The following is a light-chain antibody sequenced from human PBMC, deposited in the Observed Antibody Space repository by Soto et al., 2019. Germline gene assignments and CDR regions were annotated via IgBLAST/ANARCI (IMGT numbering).Light chain of an antibody. CDR3: QQYNNWPLT. CDR2: GAS. CDR1: QSVSNK. J-gene: IGKJ4*01. V-gene: IGKV3-15*01. Sequence: EVVMTQSPATLSVSPGERATLSCRASQSVSNKLAWYQERPGQAPRLLIYGASTRATGIPARFSGSASGTEFTLTISSLQSEDFAVYYCQQYNNWPLTFGGGTKVEIK.